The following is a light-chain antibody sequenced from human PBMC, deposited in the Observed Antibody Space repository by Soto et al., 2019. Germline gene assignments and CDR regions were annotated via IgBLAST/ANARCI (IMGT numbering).Light chain of an antibody. Sequence: EIVMTQSPATLSLSPGERATLSCRASQSVSSNLAWYQQRPGQAPRLLIYGASSRAPGVPDRFSGSGSGTDFTLTVSSLEPEDFSVYYCQQYGSSPWTFGQGTKVDI. CDR1: QSVSSN. CDR3: QQYGSSPWT. CDR2: GAS. V-gene: IGKV3-20*01. J-gene: IGKJ1*01.